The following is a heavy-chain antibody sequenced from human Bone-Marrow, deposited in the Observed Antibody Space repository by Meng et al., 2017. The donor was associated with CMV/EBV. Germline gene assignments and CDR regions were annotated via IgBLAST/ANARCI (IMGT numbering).Heavy chain of an antibody. Sequence: ASVKVSCKASGYTFTGYYMHWVRQAPGQAPEWMGWINPNGGGTNYARKFQDRVTMTRDTSISTAYMELSRLRSDDTAVYYCARGVESSSWYYSRLDLYGMDVWGQGNTVTVSS. J-gene: IGHJ6*02. CDR1: GYTFTGYY. CDR3: ARGVESSSWYYSRLDLYGMDV. D-gene: IGHD6-13*01. CDR2: INPNGGGT. V-gene: IGHV1-2*02.